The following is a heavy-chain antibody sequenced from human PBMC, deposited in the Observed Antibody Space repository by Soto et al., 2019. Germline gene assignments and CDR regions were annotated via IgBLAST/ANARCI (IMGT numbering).Heavy chain of an antibody. J-gene: IGHJ4*02. V-gene: IGHV4-39*01. CDR1: GGSVSSGDNY. CDR2: VHDTGTT. D-gene: IGHD6-6*01. CDR3: ARGLSSPSAAGV. Sequence: QLQLQESGPGLVKPSETLSLTCAVSGGSVSSGDNYWGWIRQSPGKGLEWIGSVHDTGTTHYNPSLTSRVTISVDTSKNQFSLNVNSVTAADTAVYYCARGLSSPSAAGVWGQGTLVTVSS.